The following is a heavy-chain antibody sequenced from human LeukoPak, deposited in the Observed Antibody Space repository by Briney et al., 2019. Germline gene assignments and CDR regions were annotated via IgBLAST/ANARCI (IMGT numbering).Heavy chain of an antibody. CDR1: GFIFNNFA. CDR2: ISGSGTVT. Sequence: GESLKISCAASGFIFNNFAMSWVRQAPGKGLEWVSGISGSGTVTYYADSVKGRFTISRDNSKNTLFLQMTGLTAVDTAIYFCAKGEQWLIFTPVSWGQGTLVAVSS. J-gene: IGHJ5*02. V-gene: IGHV3-23*01. D-gene: IGHD6-19*01. CDR3: AKGEQWLIFTPVS.